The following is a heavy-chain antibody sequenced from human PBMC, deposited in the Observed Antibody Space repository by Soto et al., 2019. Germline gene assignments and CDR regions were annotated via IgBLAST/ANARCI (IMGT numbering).Heavy chain of an antibody. D-gene: IGHD3-22*01. J-gene: IGHJ4*02. CDR1: GFTFTGAA. CDR2: IVVGSGNT. V-gene: IGHV1-58*01. CDR3: AAGGDSSGYYSAFDY. Sequence: SVKVSCKGSGFTFTGAAVEWVRQARGQRLEWIGWIVVGSGNTNYAQKFQERATITRDMSTSTAYMELSSLRSEDTAVYYCAAGGDSSGYYSAFDYWGQGTLVTVSS.